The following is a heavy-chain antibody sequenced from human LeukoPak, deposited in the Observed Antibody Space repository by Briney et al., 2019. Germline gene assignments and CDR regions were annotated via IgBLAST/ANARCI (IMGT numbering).Heavy chain of an antibody. CDR2: IYWDGGST. J-gene: IGHJ4*02. CDR3: AKGDVDSPMNFYH. V-gene: IGHV3-43*01. CDR1: GFIFDDFT. D-gene: IGHD5-12*01. Sequence: PGGSLRLSCAASGFIFDDFTIHWVRQVPGKGLEWVSLIYWDGGSTYYADSVKGRFTISRDNSKNSLYLQMDSLTTEDTAFYYCAKGDVDSPMNFYHWGQGTLVTVSS.